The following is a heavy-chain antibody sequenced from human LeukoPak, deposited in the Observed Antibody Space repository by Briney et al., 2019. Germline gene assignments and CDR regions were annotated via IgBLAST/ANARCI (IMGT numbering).Heavy chain of an antibody. CDR3: ARDPTSSWETAFDI. D-gene: IGHD1-26*01. J-gene: IGHJ3*02. CDR1: GFTFSSYS. V-gene: IGHV3-21*01. Sequence: GGSLRFSCAASGFTFSSYSMNWVRQAPGKGLEWVSSISRTSSYIYYADSVKGRFTISRDSAKNSLYLQMNSLRAEDTAVYYCARDPTSSWETAFDIWGQGTMVTVSS. CDR2: ISRTSSYI.